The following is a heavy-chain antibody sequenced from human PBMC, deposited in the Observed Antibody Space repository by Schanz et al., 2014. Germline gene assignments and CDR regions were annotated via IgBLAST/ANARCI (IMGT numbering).Heavy chain of an antibody. CDR2: ISSKGDMT. Sequence: EVQLVESGGGLVQPGGSLRLSCAASGFTFSTSTMHWVRQAPGKGLECVSSISSKGDMTFYGNSVKGRFTISRDNSKNTLYLQLGSLSAEDTAVYFCARDNRYYLFDYWGQGALVTVSS. CDR3: ARDNRYYLFDY. D-gene: IGHD3-16*02. CDR1: GFTFSTST. J-gene: IGHJ4*02. V-gene: IGHV3-64*01.